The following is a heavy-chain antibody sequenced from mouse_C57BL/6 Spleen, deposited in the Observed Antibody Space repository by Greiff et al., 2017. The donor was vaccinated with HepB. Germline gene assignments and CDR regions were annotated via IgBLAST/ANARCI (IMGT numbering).Heavy chain of an antibody. CDR1: GYSITSGYY. J-gene: IGHJ4*01. V-gene: IGHV3-6*01. Sequence: DVKLQESGPGLVKPSQSLSLTCSVTGYSITSGYYWNWIRQFPGNKLEWMGYISYDGSNKYNPSLKNRISITRDTSKNQFFLKLNSVTTEDTATYYCARPIYYGSKGDYAMDYWGQGTSVTVSS. D-gene: IGHD1-1*01. CDR3: ARPIYYGSKGDYAMDY. CDR2: ISYDGSN.